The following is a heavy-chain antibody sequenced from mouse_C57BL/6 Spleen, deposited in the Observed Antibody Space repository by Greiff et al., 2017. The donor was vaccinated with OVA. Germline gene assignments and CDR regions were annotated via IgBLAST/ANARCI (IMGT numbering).Heavy chain of an antibody. V-gene: IGHV14-4*01. D-gene: IGHD1-1*01. J-gene: IGHJ1*03. CDR1: GFNIKDDY. CDR2: IDPENGDT. Sequence: VQLQQSGAELVRPGASVKLSCTASGFNIKDDYMHWVKQRPEQGLEWIGWIDPENGDTEYASKFQGKATITADTSSNTAYLQLSSLTSEDTAVYYCTTEDTTVVASGGYFDVWGTGTTVTVSS. CDR3: TTEDTTVVASGGYFDV.